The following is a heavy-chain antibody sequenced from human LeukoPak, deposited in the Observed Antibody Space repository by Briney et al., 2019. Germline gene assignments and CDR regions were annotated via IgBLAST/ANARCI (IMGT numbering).Heavy chain of an antibody. Sequence: SETLSLTCAVYGGSFSGYYWSWIRQPPGKGLEWIGEINHSGSTNYNPSPKSRVTISVDTSKNQFSLKLSSVTAADTAVYYCARGRRSSGWYPRLAWFDPWGQGTLVTVSS. CDR1: GGSFSGYY. CDR3: ARGRRSSGWYPRLAWFDP. J-gene: IGHJ5*02. V-gene: IGHV4-34*01. D-gene: IGHD6-19*01. CDR2: INHSGST.